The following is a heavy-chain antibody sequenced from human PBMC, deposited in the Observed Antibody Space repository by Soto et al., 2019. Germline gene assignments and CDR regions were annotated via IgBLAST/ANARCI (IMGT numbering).Heavy chain of an antibody. CDR2: IKSKADGGTA. CDR3: ATSPTFFYVGPEKYLQH. V-gene: IGHV3-15*01. Sequence: EVQLVESGGGLVKPGGSLRLSCAASGFTFTNAWMSWVRQAPGKGLDWVGRIKSKADGGTADYAAPVKGRFTISSDDSKVTLYLQMNSLKAEDAAVYYCATSPTFFYVGPEKYLQHWGQGTLVTVSS. J-gene: IGHJ1*01. CDR1: GFTFTNAW. D-gene: IGHD1-26*01.